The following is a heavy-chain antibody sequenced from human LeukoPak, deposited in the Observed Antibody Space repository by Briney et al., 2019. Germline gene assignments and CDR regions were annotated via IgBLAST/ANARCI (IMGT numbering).Heavy chain of an antibody. V-gene: IGHV4-4*02. D-gene: IGHD4-17*01. CDR3: ARASYGSYMDV. J-gene: IGHJ6*03. Sequence: PSGTLSLTCTVSGDSISSSNWWSWVRQPPGKGLEWIGEIYHSGSTNYNPSLMSRITISVDKSKNQFSLNLSSVTAADTAVYYCARASYGSYMDVWGKGTTVTVSS. CDR2: IYHSGST. CDR1: GDSISSSNW.